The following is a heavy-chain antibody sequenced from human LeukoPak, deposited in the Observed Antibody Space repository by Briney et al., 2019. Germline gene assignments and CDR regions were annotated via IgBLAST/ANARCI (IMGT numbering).Heavy chain of an antibody. J-gene: IGHJ6*03. Sequence: GESLNISWQGSGCRFTSYCIGWEPHTPGKGLKWVGIIYTVDSDTRYRPSFQGQLTISADKSISTAYLQWSSLKATDTAMYYCARHVNDCGDMKYCYMDVWGKGTTVTVSS. CDR3: ARHVNDCGDMKYCYMDV. CDR2: IYTVDSDT. D-gene: IGHD4-17*01. V-gene: IGHV5-51*01. CDR1: GCRFTSYC.